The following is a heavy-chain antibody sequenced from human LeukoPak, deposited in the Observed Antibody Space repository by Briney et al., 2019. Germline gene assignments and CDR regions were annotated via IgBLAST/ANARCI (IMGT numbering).Heavy chain of an antibody. V-gene: IGHV3-30*01. CDR1: GFTFNSYA. Sequence: GRFLRLSCAAPGFTFNSYAMHWVRQAPGKGLEWVAVISYDGSNKYYADSVKGRFTISRDNSKNALYLQMDSLRAEDTAVFYCARADYYGGNGAFDIWGQGTMVTVSS. CDR3: ARADYYGGNGAFDI. J-gene: IGHJ3*02. D-gene: IGHD4-23*01. CDR2: ISYDGSNK.